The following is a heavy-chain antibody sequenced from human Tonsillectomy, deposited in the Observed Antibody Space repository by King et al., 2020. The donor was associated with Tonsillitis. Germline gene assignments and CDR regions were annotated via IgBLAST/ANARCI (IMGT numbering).Heavy chain of an antibody. J-gene: IGHJ6*02. D-gene: IGHD5-18*01. V-gene: IGHV3-30*02. CDR2: IRYDGEIN. CDR1: GFSFSSYG. CDR3: AKEGGIQQGTYYYGMDG. Sequence: VQLVESGGGVVQPGGSLRLSCAASGFSFSSYGMHWVRQAPGEGLEWVAFIRYDGEINYYADSVKGRFTISRDNSKNTLYLQMNSLRVEDTAVYYCAKEGGIQQGTYYYGMDGWGQGPTVTVSS.